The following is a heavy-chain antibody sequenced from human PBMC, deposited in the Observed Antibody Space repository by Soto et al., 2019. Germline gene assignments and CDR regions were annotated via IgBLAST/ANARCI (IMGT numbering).Heavy chain of an antibody. CDR2: ISGSGGST. CDR3: AKDFGDTMVRGVPADGMDV. Sequence: QPGGSLRLSCAASGFTFSSYAMSWVRQAPGKGLEWVSAISGSGGSTYYADSVKGRFTISRDNSKNTLYLQMNSLRAEDTAVYYCAKDFGDTMVRGVPADGMDVWGQGTTVTVSS. D-gene: IGHD3-10*01. V-gene: IGHV3-23*01. CDR1: GFTFSSYA. J-gene: IGHJ6*02.